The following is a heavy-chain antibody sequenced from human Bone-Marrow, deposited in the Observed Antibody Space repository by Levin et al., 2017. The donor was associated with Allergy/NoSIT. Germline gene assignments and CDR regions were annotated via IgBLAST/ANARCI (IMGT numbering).Heavy chain of an antibody. D-gene: IGHD2-2*01. CDR1: GYTFTSYG. CDR3: ARLLGYCTRTTCQGIAVGGMDV. V-gene: IGHV1-18*04. J-gene: IGHJ6*02. CDR2: ISPYTGNT. Sequence: ASVKVSCKASGYTFTSYGVSWVRQAPGQGLEWMGWISPYTGNTYYSENFQGRVTMTTDTSTGTAYMDLTSLKSDDTAVYYCARLLGYCTRTTCQGIAVGGMDVWGQGTTVTV.